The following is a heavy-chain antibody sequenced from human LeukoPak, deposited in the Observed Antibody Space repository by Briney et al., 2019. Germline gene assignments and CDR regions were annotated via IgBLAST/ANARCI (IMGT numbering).Heavy chain of an antibody. CDR1: GGSISSSSYY. D-gene: IGHD6-19*01. CDR3: ARAESSGWRTRNNWFAP. V-gene: IGHV4-39*07. Sequence: SETLSLTCTVSGGSISSSSYYWGWIRQPPGKGLEWIGSIYYSGSTYYNPSLKSRVTISVDTSKNQFSLKLSSVTAADTAVYYCARAESSGWRTRNNWFAPWGQGTLVTVSS. J-gene: IGHJ5*02. CDR2: IYYSGST.